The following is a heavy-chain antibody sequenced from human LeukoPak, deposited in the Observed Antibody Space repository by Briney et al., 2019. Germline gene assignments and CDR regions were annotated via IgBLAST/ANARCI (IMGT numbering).Heavy chain of an antibody. Sequence: PSETLSLTCAVYGGSFSGYYWSWIRQPPGKGLEWIGEINHNGSTNYNPSLKSGVTISVDTSKNQFSLKLSSVTAADTAVYYCARARGGSGIYCGLTFDYWGQGTLVTVSS. D-gene: IGHD3-10*01. CDR1: GGSFSGYY. J-gene: IGHJ4*02. V-gene: IGHV4-34*01. CDR3: ARARGGSGIYCGLTFDY. CDR2: INHNGST.